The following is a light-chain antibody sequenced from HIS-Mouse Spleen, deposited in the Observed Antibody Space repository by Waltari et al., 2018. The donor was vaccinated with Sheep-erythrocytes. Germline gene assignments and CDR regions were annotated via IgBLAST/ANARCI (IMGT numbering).Light chain of an antibody. J-gene: IGLJ3*02. CDR2: EGS. CDR3: CSYAGSSTPWV. V-gene: IGLV2-23*01. Sequence: QSALTQPASVSGSPGQSITISCTGTSSDVGSYNLVSWYQQHPGKAPKLMIYEGSKLPSGVSNRFSGSRSGNTGSLTISGLQAEDEADYYCCSYAGSSTPWVFGGGTKLTVL. CDR1: SSDVGSYNL.